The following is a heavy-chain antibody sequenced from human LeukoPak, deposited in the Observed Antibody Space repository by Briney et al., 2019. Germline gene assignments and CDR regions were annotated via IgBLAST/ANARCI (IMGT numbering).Heavy chain of an antibody. V-gene: IGHV1-18*01. J-gene: IGHJ6*03. Sequence: GASVKVSCKASGYTFTSYGISWVRQAPGQGLEWMGWISGYNGNTNYAQKFQGRVTITADKSTSTAYMELSSLRSEDTAVYYCARAYYYYYMDVWGKGTTVTVSS. CDR1: GYTFTSYG. CDR2: ISGYNGNT. CDR3: ARAYYYYYMDV.